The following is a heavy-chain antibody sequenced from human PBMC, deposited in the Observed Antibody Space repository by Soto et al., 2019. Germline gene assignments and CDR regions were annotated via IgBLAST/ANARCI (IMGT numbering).Heavy chain of an antibody. J-gene: IGHJ3*02. D-gene: IGHD3-10*01. CDR3: ATGLYGSGSEI. Sequence: QVQLVQSGAEVKKSGSSVNVSCKAFGGTFSSYVISWVRQAPGQGLEWMGGIIPVFRTAKYAQRFQGRVSITVDESTTTTYMDLSSLRSEDTAAYFCATGLYGSGSEIWGQGTMVTVSS. CDR2: IIPVFRTA. V-gene: IGHV1-69*01. CDR1: GGTFSSYV.